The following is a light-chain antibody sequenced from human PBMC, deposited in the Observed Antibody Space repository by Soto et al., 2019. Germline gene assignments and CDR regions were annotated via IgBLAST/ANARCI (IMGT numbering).Light chain of an antibody. CDR1: SSDIGSSNL. Sequence: QSALTQPASVSGSPGQSITISSTGTSSDIGSSNLVSWYQQHPGKAPKLMIYEGSKRPSGVSDRFSGSKTGNTASLTISGLQAEDEGDYYCCSYAGSSTWVFGGGTKLTVL. V-gene: IGLV2-23*01. CDR3: CSYAGSSTWV. J-gene: IGLJ3*02. CDR2: EGS.